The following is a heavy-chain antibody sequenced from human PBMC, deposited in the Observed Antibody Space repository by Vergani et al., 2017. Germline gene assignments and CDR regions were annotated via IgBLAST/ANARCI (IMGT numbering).Heavy chain of an antibody. CDR1: GGSISSGGYY. J-gene: IGHJ4*02. V-gene: IGHV4-31*03. CDR2: IYYSGST. CDR3: ARDRRGYCSSTSCLNYFDL. Sequence: QVQLQESGPGLVKPSQTLSLTCTVSGGSISSGGYYWSWIRQHPGKGLEWIGYIYYSGSTYYNPSVKSRVTISVDTSKNQFSLKLSSVTAADTAVYYCARDRRGYCSSTSCLNYFDLWGQGTLVTVSS. D-gene: IGHD2-2*01.